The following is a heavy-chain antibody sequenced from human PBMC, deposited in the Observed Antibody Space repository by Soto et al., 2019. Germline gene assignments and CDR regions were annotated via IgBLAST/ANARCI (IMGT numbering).Heavy chain of an antibody. CDR1: GGSISSGGDY. CDR3: ASDYGDYAFCY. D-gene: IGHD4-17*01. J-gene: IGHJ4*02. CDR2: IYYSGST. V-gene: IGHV4-31*11. Sequence: SETLSLTCAVSGGSISSGGDYWSWIRQHPGKGLEWIGYIYYSGSTYYNPSLKSRVTISVDTSKNQFSLKLSSVTAAATAVYYCASDYGDYAFCYWGQGTLVTVSS.